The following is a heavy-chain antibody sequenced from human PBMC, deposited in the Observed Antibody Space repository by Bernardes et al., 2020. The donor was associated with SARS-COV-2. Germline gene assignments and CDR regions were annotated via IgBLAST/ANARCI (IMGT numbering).Heavy chain of an antibody. J-gene: IGHJ5*01. Sequence: ETLSLTCAVSGASISSNNYYWAWIRQSPGKGLEWIGTIYYTKTIYYNPSLKSRVTISVDTSKNQLSLSLSSVTAADTAVYYCARRYSGYDMFNWFDSWGQGAQITVSS. D-gene: IGHD5-12*01. CDR2: IYYTKTI. V-gene: IGHV4-39*01. CDR1: GASISSNNYY. CDR3: ARRYSGYDMFNWFDS.